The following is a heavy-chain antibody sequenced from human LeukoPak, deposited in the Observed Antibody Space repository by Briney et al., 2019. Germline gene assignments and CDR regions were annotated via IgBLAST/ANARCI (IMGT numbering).Heavy chain of an antibody. V-gene: IGHV4-39*01. Sequence: SETLSLTCTVSGGSISSSSYYWGWVRQPPGKGLEWIANIYYSGSTYYSPSLRSRVTISVDTSKNQFSLKLTSVTAADTAVYYCARHASVSGNWPRPLDYWGQGSLVAVSS. J-gene: IGHJ4*02. CDR3: ARHASVSGNWPRPLDY. CDR2: IYYSGST. CDR1: GGSISSSSYY. D-gene: IGHD3-3*01.